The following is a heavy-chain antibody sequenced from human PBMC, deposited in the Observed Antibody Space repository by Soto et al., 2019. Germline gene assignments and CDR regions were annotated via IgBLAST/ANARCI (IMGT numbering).Heavy chain of an antibody. Sequence: SETLSLTCTVSGGSISSYYWSWIRQPPGKGLEWIGYIYYSGSTNYNPSLKSRVTISVDTSKNQFSLKLSSVTAADTAVYYCARDRTYYYDSSGYYDYWGQGTLVTVSS. CDR1: GGSISSYY. CDR2: IYYSGST. V-gene: IGHV4-59*01. J-gene: IGHJ4*02. CDR3: ARDRTYYYDSSGYYDY. D-gene: IGHD3-22*01.